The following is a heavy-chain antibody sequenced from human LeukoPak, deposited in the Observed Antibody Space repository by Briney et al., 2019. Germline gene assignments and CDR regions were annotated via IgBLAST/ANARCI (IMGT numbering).Heavy chain of an antibody. J-gene: IGHJ4*02. D-gene: IGHD3-10*01. CDR3: AKGSGITLVRDLDY. Sequence: PGGSLRLSCAASGFTLDDYAMHWVRRPPGKGLEWVSGISWNSETLGYADSVKGRFTISRDNAKNSLYLQMNSLRADDTALYYCAKGSGITLVRDLDYWGQGTLVTVSS. V-gene: IGHV3-9*01. CDR1: GFTLDDYA. CDR2: ISWNSETL.